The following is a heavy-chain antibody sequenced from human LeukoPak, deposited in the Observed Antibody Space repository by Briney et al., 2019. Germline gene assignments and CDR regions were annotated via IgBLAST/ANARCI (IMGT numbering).Heavy chain of an antibody. CDR3: AREGQWLVPTYYYYYGMDV. V-gene: IGHV4-59*12. J-gene: IGHJ6*02. CDR1: GGSISSYY. Sequence: SETLSLTCTVSGGSISSYYWSWIRQPPGKGLEWIGYIYYSGSTNYNPSLKSRVTISVDTSKNQFSLKLSSVTAADTAVYYCAREGQWLVPTYYYYYGMDVWGQGTTVTVSS. D-gene: IGHD6-19*01. CDR2: IYYSGST.